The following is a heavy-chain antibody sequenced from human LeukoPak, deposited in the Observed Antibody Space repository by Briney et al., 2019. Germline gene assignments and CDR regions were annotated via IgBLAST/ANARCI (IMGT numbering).Heavy chain of an antibody. J-gene: IGHJ4*02. CDR2: IYSGGST. V-gene: IGHV3-53*01. CDR3: ARDCDGRTGCYVRDY. Sequence: GGSLRLSCAASGFTVSSNYMSWVRQAPGKGLEWVSIIYSGGSTFYADSVKGRFTISRDNAKNSLYLQMNSLRGEDTAVYYCARDCDGRTGCYVRDYWGQGTLVTVSS. CDR1: GFTVSSNY. D-gene: IGHD2-2*01.